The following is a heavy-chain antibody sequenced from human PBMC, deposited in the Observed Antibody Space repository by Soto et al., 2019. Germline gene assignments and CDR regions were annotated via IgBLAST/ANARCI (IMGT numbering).Heavy chain of an antibody. CDR2: IGPDGTST. Sequence: GGSLRLSCAVSGFTFRDYWMHWVRQVPGKGLLWVSRIGPDGTSTKYADSVKGRFTISRDNPENTLYLQMNSLRAEDTGAYYCVRELIAVPGSIRWFDPWGQGTLVTVSS. CDR3: VRELIAVPGSIRWFDP. D-gene: IGHD6-19*01. J-gene: IGHJ5*02. CDR1: GFTFRDYW. V-gene: IGHV3-74*01.